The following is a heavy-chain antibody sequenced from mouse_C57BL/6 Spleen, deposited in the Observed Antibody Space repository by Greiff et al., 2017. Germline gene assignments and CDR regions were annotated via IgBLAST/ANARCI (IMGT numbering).Heavy chain of an antibody. CDR2: ISYDGSN. V-gene: IGHV3-6*01. J-gene: IGHJ3*01. CDR3: ARRGHLSWFAY. CDR1: GYSITSGYY. D-gene: IGHD6-1*01. Sequence: EVKLMESGPGLVKPSQSLSLTCSVTGYSITSGYYWNWIRQFPGNKLEWMGYISYDGSNNYNPSLKNRISITRDTSKNQFFLKLNSVTTEDTATYYCARRGHLSWFAYWGQGTLVTVSA.